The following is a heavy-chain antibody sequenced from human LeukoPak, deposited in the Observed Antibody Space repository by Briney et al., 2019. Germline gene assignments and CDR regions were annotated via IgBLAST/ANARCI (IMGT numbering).Heavy chain of an antibody. D-gene: IGHD5-18*01. CDR2: INSNSGGT. Sequence: VASVKVSCKASGYTFTGYYMHWVRQAPGQGLEWMGWINSNSGGTNYAQKFQGRVTMTRDTSISTAYMELSRLRSDDTAVYYCARGLGIQLWSLFDYWGQGTLVTVSS. V-gene: IGHV1-2*02. CDR1: GYTFTGYY. J-gene: IGHJ4*02. CDR3: ARGLGIQLWSLFDY.